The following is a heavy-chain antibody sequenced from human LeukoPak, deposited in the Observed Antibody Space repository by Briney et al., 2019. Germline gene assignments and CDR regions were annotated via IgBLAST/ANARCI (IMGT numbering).Heavy chain of an antibody. J-gene: IGHJ5*02. CDR1: GGSISNYY. CDR3: ARTSGSTSWFDP. D-gene: IGHD2-2*01. CDR2: VYSSGYT. V-gene: IGHV4-4*07. Sequence: SETLSLTCSVSGGSISNYYWSWIRQPAGKGLEWIGRVYSSGYTNYNPSLKSRVTMSVDTSKNQFSLKLSSVTAADTAVYYCARTSGSTSWFDPWGQGTLVSVSS.